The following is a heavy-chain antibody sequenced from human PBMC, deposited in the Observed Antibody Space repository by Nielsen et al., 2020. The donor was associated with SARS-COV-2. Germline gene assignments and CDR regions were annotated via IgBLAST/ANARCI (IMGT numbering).Heavy chain of an antibody. CDR2: IWFDGTNE. J-gene: IGHJ3*01. V-gene: IGHV3-33*08. CDR3: ARGSSASAFDV. CDR1: GFIFSRYG. Sequence: GESLKISCAASGFIFSRYGMHWVRQAPGKGLEWVANIWFDGTNEYIADSVKGRLTVSRDNPKNTLYLQMNSLRAEDTAVYYCARGSSASAFDVWGQGTTVTVSS. D-gene: IGHD3-22*01.